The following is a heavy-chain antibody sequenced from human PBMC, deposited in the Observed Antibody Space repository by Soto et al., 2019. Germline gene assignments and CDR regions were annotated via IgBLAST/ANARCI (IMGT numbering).Heavy chain of an antibody. V-gene: IGHV3-15*01. Sequence: EVQLVESGGGLVKPGGSLRLSCAASGFTFSNAWMSWVRQAPGKGLEWVGRIKSKTDGGTTDYAAPVKGRFTISRDDSKNTLYLQMNSLKTEDTAVYYCCGDGASNAEYFQHWGQGTLVTVSS. CDR3: CGDGASNAEYFQH. CDR2: IKSKTDGGTT. CDR1: GFTFSNAW. D-gene: IGHD4-17*01. J-gene: IGHJ1*01.